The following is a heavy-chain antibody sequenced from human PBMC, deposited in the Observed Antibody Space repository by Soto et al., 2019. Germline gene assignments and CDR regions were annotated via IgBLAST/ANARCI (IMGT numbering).Heavy chain of an antibody. CDR1: GFTFSNAW. J-gene: IGHJ5*02. CDR3: TPLGSLWQDIVVVPAAIPVNWFDP. V-gene: IGHV3-15*01. CDR2: IKSKTDGGTT. Sequence: GGSLRLSCAASGFTFSNAWMSWVRQAPGKGLEWVGRIKSKTDGGTTDYAAPVKGRFTISRDDSKNTLYLQMNSLKTEDTAVYYCTPLGSLWQDIVVVPAAIPVNWFDPWGQGTLVTVSS. D-gene: IGHD2-2*02.